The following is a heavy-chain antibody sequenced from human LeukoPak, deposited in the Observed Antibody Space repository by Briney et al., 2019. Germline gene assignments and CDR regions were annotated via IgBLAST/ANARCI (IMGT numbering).Heavy chain of an antibody. V-gene: IGHV3-53*01. Sequence: GGSLRLSCAASGVTVSSNYMSWVRQAPGKGLEWASVIYSGGSTYYADSVKGRFTISRDNSKNTLYLQMNSLRAEDTAVYYCARLTMVLAFDIWGQGTMVTVSS. CDR1: GVTVSSNY. CDR3: ARLTMVLAFDI. D-gene: IGHD4/OR15-4a*01. CDR2: IYSGGST. J-gene: IGHJ3*02.